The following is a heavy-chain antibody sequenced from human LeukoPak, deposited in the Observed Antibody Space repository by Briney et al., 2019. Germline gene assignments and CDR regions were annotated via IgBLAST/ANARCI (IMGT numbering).Heavy chain of an antibody. CDR1: GGSFSGYY. V-gene: IGHV4-34*01. CDR2: INHSGST. Sequence: SETLSLTCAVYGGSFSGYYWSWIRQPPGKGLEWIGEINHSGSTNYNPSLKSRVTISVDTSKNQFSLKLSSVTAADTAVYYCARGFLGLPDDPSTLNSGYDLDAFDIWGQGTMVTVSS. D-gene: IGHD5-12*01. J-gene: IGHJ3*02. CDR3: ARGFLGLPDDPSTLNSGYDLDAFDI.